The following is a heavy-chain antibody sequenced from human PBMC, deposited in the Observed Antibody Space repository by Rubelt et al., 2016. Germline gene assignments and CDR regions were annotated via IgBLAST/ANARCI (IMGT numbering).Heavy chain of an antibody. CDR2: INHSGSN. V-gene: IGHV4-34*01. CDR1: GGSFSGYY. J-gene: IGHJ4*02. Sequence: QVQLQQWGTGLLKPSETLSLTCAVHGGSFSGYYWSWIRQPPGKGLEWIGEINHSGSNNYKPSIKSRVIISADTSKNQFSLKLTSVTAADTAVYYGGRGICATRMASWGQGTLVTVSS. CDR3: GRGICATRMAS. D-gene: IGHD2-2*01.